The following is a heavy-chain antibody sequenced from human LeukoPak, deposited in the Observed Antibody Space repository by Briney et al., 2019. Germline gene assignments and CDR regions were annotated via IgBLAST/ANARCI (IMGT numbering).Heavy chain of an antibody. CDR1: GFSFSTYG. V-gene: IGHV3-33*01. Sequence: GSLRLSCAASGFSFSTYGMHWVRQAPGKGLEWVALIWNAGTNTYYADSVKGRFTISRDNSKNTLYLQMNSLRAEDTAVYYCVGDTPPGGDYYLDYWGQGTLIIVSS. CDR2: IWNAGTNT. J-gene: IGHJ4*02. CDR3: VGDTPPGGDYYLDY. D-gene: IGHD3-16*01.